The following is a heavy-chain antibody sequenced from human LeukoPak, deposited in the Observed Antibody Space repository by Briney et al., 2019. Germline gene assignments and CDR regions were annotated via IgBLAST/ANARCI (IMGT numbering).Heavy chain of an antibody. CDR1: GGSITSGGYY. J-gene: IGHJ4*02. CDR2: IYQSGST. D-gene: IGHD6-19*01. V-gene: IGHV4-30-2*01. CDR3: ARLGSSGWYHIDY. Sequence: SQTLSLTCTVSGGSITSGGYYWSWIRQPPGKGLEWIGYIYQSGSTYYNPSLKSRVTISVDRSKNQFSLRLSSVTAADTAVYYCARLGSSGWYHIDYWGQGTLVTVSS.